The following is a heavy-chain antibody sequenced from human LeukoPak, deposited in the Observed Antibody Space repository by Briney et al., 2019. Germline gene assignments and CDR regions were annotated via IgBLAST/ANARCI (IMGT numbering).Heavy chain of an antibody. D-gene: IGHD6-19*01. CDR2: INHTGRT. CDR1: GGSFSANY. CDR3: ARVGYISGWYPFDF. Sequence: SGTLSLTCAVSGGSFSANYWSWIRQPPGEGPEWIGEINHTGRTNYNPSLKSRVTISVDMSKNQFSLKLSSVTAADTAVYYCARVGYISGWYPFDFWGLGTLVIVSS. J-gene: IGHJ4*02. V-gene: IGHV4-34*01.